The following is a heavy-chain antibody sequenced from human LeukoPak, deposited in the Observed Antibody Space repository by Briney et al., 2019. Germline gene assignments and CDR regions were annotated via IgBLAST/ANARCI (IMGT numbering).Heavy chain of an antibody. CDR2: IYYSGST. Sequence: PSETLSLTCTVCGGSISSSSHYWGWIRQPPGLGLEWIGSIYYSGSTQYNPSHKSRVTLSVDTSKNQFSLKLSSVTAADTAVYYCARSPYYGGNVYYFDYWGQGTLVTVSS. V-gene: IGHV4-39*01. J-gene: IGHJ4*02. CDR3: ARSPYYGGNVYYFDY. D-gene: IGHD4-23*01. CDR1: GGSISSSSHY.